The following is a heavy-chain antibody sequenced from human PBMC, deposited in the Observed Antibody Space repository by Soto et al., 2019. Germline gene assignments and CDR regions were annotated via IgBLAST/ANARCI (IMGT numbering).Heavy chain of an antibody. V-gene: IGHV4-34*01. CDR3: ARTTMMTTVTYFDY. CDR2: INHSGST. Sequence: SETLSLSCAVCGGSFSGYYWSWIRQPPGKGLEWIGEINHSGSTNYNPSLKSRVTISVDTSKNQFSLKLSSVTAADTAVYYCARTTMMTTVTYFDYWGQGTLVTVSS. CDR1: GGSFSGYY. J-gene: IGHJ4*02. D-gene: IGHD4-17*01.